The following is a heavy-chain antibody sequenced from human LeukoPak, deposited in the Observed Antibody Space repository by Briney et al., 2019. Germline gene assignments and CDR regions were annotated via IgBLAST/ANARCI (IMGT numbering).Heavy chain of an antibody. CDR1: GFTVSNNC. CDR3: ARVGMGDYDFLDY. D-gene: IGHD5-12*01. CDR2: IHSDGIST. Sequence: GGSLRLSCAASGFTVSNNCMWWVRQAPGKGLVWVSRIHSDGISTTYADSVKGRFTISRDNAKNTLYLQMNSLRAEDTAVYYCARVGMGDYDFLDYWGQGTLVTVSS. J-gene: IGHJ4*02. V-gene: IGHV3-74*01.